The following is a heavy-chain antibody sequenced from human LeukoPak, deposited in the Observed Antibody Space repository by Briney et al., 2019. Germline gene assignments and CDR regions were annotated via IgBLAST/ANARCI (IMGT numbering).Heavy chain of an antibody. Sequence: GGSLRLSCAASGFTFSSYSMNWVRQAPGKGLEWVSSISSSSSYIYYADSVKGRFTISRDNAKNSLYLQMNSLRAEDTAVYYCARARTGIAARFFDCWGQGTLVTVSS. CDR1: GFTFSSYS. J-gene: IGHJ4*02. CDR3: ARARTGIAARFFDC. V-gene: IGHV3-21*01. D-gene: IGHD6-6*01. CDR2: ISSSSSYI.